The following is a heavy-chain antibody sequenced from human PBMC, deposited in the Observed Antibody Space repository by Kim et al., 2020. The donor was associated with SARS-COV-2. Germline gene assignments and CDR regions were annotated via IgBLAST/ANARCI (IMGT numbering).Heavy chain of an antibody. CDR1: GGSVSSYY. J-gene: IGHJ6*02. Sequence: SETLSLTCTVSGGSVSSYYWSWIRQPPGKGLEWIGYIYYSGSTNYNPSLKSRVTISVDTSKNQFSLKLSSVTAADTAVYYCARDFTDCSSTSCYSYGMDVWGQGTTVTVSS. D-gene: IGHD2-2*01. CDR3: ARDFTDCSSTSCYSYGMDV. V-gene: IGHV4-59*02. CDR2: IYYSGST.